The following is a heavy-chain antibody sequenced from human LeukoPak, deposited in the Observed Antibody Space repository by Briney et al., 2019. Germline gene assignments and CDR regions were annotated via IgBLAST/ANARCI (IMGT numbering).Heavy chain of an antibody. CDR1: GFTFSSYS. V-gene: IGHV3-48*01. CDR3: AREKGTMIRAMAFEM. D-gene: IGHD3-10*01. CDR2: ISSSSSTI. Sequence: GGSLRLSCAASGFTFSSYSMNWVRQAPGKGLEWVSYISSSSSTIYYADSVKGRFTISRDNAKNSLYLQMNSLRAEDTAVYYCAREKGTMIRAMAFEMWGQGTMVTVSS. J-gene: IGHJ3*02.